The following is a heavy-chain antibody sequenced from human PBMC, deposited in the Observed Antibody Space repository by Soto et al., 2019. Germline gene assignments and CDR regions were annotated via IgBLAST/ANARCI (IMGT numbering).Heavy chain of an antibody. CDR3: AKSIGGQSTVTITFDY. V-gene: IGHV3-23*01. D-gene: IGHD4-17*01. CDR1: GFTFISYA. CDR2: ISGSGGST. Sequence: GGSLRLSCAASGFTFISYAMSWVRQGPGKGLEWVSAISGSGGSTYYADAVKGRFTISRDNSKNTLYLQMNSLRAEDTAVYYCAKSIGGQSTVTITFDYWGQGTLVTVSS. J-gene: IGHJ4*02.